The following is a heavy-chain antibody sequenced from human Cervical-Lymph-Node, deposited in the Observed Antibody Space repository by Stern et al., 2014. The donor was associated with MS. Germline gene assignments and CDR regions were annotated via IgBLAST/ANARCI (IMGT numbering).Heavy chain of an antibody. D-gene: IGHD3-3*01. Sequence: EQLLESGPGLVKPSETLSLTCTVSGYSISSGYYWGWLRQPPGKGLAWLGSIYHSGRTHYNPSLKSRVTISADTPKNQFSLKLTSGPAADTAVYYCARADDFTAAFDIWGQGTMVTVSS. CDR1: GYSISSGYY. J-gene: IGHJ3*02. V-gene: IGHV4-38-2*02. CDR2: IYHSGRT. CDR3: ARADDFTAAFDI.